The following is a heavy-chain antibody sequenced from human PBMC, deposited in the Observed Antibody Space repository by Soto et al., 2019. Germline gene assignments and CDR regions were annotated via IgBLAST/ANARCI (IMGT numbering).Heavy chain of an antibody. CDR2: ISGSGGST. CDR3: AKAPYCSSTSCRRRGYYYMDV. J-gene: IGHJ6*03. CDR1: GFTFSSYA. Sequence: GGSLRLSCAASGFTFSSYAMSWVRQAPGKGLEWVSAISGSGGSTYYADSVKGRFTISRDNSKNTLYLQMNSLRAEDTAVYYWAKAPYCSSTSCRRRGYYYMDVWGKGTTVTVSS. D-gene: IGHD2-2*01. V-gene: IGHV3-23*01.